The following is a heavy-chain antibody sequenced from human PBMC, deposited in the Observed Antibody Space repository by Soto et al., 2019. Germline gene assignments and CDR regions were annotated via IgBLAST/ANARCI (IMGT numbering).Heavy chain of an antibody. CDR2: ISSSGITT. CDR1: GFTFRMYE. CDR3: ARYGTRGDW. D-gene: IGHD3-10*01. V-gene: IGHV3-48*03. J-gene: IGHJ5*01. Sequence: PGGSLRLSGQASGFTFRMYEMHWVRKAPGKGLEWVSYISSSGITTYYADFAEGRFTISRDNAKDSLYLHLNSLRVGDTAVYYCARYGTRGDWWGLGTQVTVS.